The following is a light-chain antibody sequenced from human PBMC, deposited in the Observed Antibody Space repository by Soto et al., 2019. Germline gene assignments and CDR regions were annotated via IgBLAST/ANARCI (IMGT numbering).Light chain of an antibody. V-gene: IGLV2-14*01. CDR2: EVS. CDR3: SSYTSSSPHV. J-gene: IGLJ1*01. Sequence: SALTQPASVSGSPGQSITISCTGTSIDVGGYSHVSWYQQYPGKAPKLMIYEVSNRPSDISNRFSGSKSGNTASLTISGLQAEDEAVYYCSSYTSSSPHVFXTGTIVAVL. CDR1: SIDVGGYSH.